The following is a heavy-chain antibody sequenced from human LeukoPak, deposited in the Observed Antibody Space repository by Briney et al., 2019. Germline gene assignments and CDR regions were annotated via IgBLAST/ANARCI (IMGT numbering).Heavy chain of an antibody. V-gene: IGHV3-48*04. J-gene: IGHJ4*02. CDR2: ISSSGSTR. D-gene: IGHD2-8*01. CDR1: GFTFSSYS. CDR3: ARVLGYCTNGVCYPWGYFDY. Sequence: PGGSLRLSCAASGFTFSSYSMNWVRQTPGKGLEWVSYISSSGSTRYYADSVKGRFTISRDNAKNSLYLQMNSLRAGDTAVYYCARVLGYCTNGVCYPWGYFDYWGQGTLVTVSS.